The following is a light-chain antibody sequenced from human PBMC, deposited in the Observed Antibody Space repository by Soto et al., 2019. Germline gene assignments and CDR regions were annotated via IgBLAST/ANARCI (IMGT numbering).Light chain of an antibody. CDR1: SSNIGAIYD. CDR2: GNN. Sequence: QLVLTQPPSVSGAPGQRVTISCTGTSSNIGAIYDVHWYRQLPGTAPKLLIYGNNNRPSGVPDRFSGSKSGTSASLAITGLQAEDEADYYCQSYDTSLSGSKVVFGGGTKLTVL. J-gene: IGLJ2*01. CDR3: QSYDTSLSGSKVV. V-gene: IGLV1-40*01.